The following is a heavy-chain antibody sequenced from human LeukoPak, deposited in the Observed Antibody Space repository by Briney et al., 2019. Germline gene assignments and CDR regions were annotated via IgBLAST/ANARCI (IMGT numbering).Heavy chain of an antibody. D-gene: IGHD2/OR15-2a*01. CDR1: GGSISSYY. J-gene: IGHJ5*02. Sequence: PSETLSLTCTVSGGSISSYYWSWIRQPPGKGLEWIGSMYYSGSTNYKPSLKSRVTISVDTSKNQFSLKLRSVTAADTAVYYCAGEKYSANWFDPWGQGTLVTVSS. CDR3: AGEKYSANWFDP. V-gene: IGHV4-59*01. CDR2: MYYSGST.